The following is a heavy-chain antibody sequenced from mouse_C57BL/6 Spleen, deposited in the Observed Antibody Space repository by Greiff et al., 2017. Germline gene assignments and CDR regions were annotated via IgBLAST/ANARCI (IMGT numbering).Heavy chain of an antibody. V-gene: IGHV3-6*01. J-gene: IGHJ4*01. D-gene: IGHD1-1*01. CDR1: GYSIPSGYY. CDR3: ARDNYGY. Sequence: EVKLMESGPGLVKPSQSLSLTCSVTGYSIPSGYYWNWIRQFPGNKLEWMGYISYDGSNNYNPSLKNRISITRDTSKNQFFLKLNSVTTEDTATYYCARDNYGYWGQGTSVTVSS. CDR2: ISYDGSN.